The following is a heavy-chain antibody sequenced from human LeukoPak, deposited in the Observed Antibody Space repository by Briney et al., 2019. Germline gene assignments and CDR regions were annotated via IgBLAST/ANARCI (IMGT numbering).Heavy chain of an antibody. Sequence: SETLSLTCTVSGGSISSSSYYWGWIRQPPGKGLEWIGSIYHSGNTYYNPSLKSRVTISVDTSKNQFSLKLSSVTAADTAVYYCARADVVVVAATVDYYMDVWGKGTTATVSS. J-gene: IGHJ6*03. CDR3: ARADVVVVAATVDYYMDV. V-gene: IGHV4-39*07. CDR1: GGSISSSSYY. CDR2: IYHSGNT. D-gene: IGHD2-15*01.